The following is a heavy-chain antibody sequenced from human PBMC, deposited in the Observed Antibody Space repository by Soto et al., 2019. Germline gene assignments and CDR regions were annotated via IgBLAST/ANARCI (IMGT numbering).Heavy chain of an antibody. CDR1: GFTFTSSA. D-gene: IGHD6-6*01. J-gene: IGHJ6*02. CDR3: AAGSIAARPRFYYYGVDV. V-gene: IGHV1-58*01. CDR2: IVVGSGNT. Sequence: GASVKVSCKASGFTFTSSAVQWVRQARGQRLEWIGWIVVGSGNTNYAQKFQERVTITRDMSTSTAYMELSSLRSEDTAVYYCAAGSIAARPRFYYYGVDVWGQGTAVTVSS.